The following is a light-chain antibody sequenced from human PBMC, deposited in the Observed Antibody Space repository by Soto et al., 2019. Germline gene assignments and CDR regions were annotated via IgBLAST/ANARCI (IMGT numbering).Light chain of an antibody. V-gene: IGLV2-11*01. CDR3: CSYMGHYIYV. CDR2: DVN. Sequence: QSALTQPRSVSGSPGQSVAISCTGTSSNFVGDKYVAWYQKHPGKAPRLVIFDVNKRPSGVPDRFSGSKSGNTASLTISGLQAEDEADYYCCSYMGHYIYVFGTGTKVTVL. CDR1: SSNFVGDKY. J-gene: IGLJ1*01.